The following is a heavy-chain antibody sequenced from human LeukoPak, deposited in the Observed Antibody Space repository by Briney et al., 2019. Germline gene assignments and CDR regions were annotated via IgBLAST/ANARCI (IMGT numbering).Heavy chain of an antibody. CDR1: GFTFDDYA. CDR3: AKDMRSGGYYDSSGYPSYMDV. Sequence: GSLRLSCAASGFTFDDYAMHWVRQAPGKGLEWVSLISWDGGSTYYADSVKGRFTISRDNSKNSLYLQMNSLRAEDTALYYCAKDMRSGGYYDSSGYPSYMDVWGKGTTVTVPS. D-gene: IGHD3-22*01. CDR2: ISWDGGST. V-gene: IGHV3-43D*03. J-gene: IGHJ6*03.